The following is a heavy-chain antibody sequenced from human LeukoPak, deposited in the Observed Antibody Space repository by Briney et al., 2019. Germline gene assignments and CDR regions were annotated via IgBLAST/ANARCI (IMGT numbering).Heavy chain of an antibody. CDR2: ISGSGGST. D-gene: IGHD3-3*01. CDR3: AKVLFPVTIFGVLDY. J-gene: IGHJ4*02. V-gene: IGHV3-23*01. CDR1: GLTFSSYA. Sequence: GGSLRLSCAASGLTFSSYAMSWVRQAPGKGLEWVSAISGSGGSTYYADSVKGRFTISRDNSKNTLYLQMNSLRAEDTAVYYCAKVLFPVTIFGVLDYWGQGTLVTVSS.